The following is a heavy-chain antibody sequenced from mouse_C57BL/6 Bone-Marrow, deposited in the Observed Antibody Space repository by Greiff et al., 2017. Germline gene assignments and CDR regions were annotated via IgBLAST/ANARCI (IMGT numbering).Heavy chain of an antibody. V-gene: IGHV2-2*01. CDR3: ARKGTYYSNSWFAY. Sequence: VHLVESGPGLVQPSQSLSITCTVSGFSLTSYGVHWVRQSPGKGLEWLGVIWSGGSTDYNAAFISRLSISKDNSKSQVFFKMNSLQADDTAIYYCARKGTYYSNSWFAYWGQGTLVTVSA. D-gene: IGHD2-5*01. CDR2: IWSGGST. J-gene: IGHJ3*01. CDR1: GFSLTSYG.